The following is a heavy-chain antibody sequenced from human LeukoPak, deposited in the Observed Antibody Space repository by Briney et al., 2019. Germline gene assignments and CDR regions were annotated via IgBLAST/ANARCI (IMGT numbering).Heavy chain of an antibody. V-gene: IGHV3-21*01. J-gene: IGHJ6*02. CDR3: ARDSIAARAIPFDYYGMDV. CDR1: GFTFSSYS. Sequence: GGSLRLSCAASGFTFSSYSMNWVRQAPGKGLEWVSSISSSSSYIYYADSVKGRFTISRDNAKNSLFLQMNSLSAEDTAVYYCARDSIAARAIPFDYYGMDVWGQGTTVTVSS. CDR2: ISSSSSYI. D-gene: IGHD6-6*01.